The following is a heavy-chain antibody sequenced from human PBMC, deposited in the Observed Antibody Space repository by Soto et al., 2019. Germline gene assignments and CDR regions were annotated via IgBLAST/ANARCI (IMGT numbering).Heavy chain of an antibody. CDR3: ARDSPDYYDSSGYYPGIY. D-gene: IGHD3-22*01. J-gene: IGHJ2*01. CDR1: GYSFTIYG. Sequence: ASVKVSCKASGYSFTIYGISWVRQAPGQGLEWMGWISAYNGNTNYAQKLQGRVTMTTDTSTSTAYMELRSLRSDDTAVYYCARDSPDYYDSSGYYPGIYWGRGTLVTVSS. V-gene: IGHV1-18*01. CDR2: ISAYNGNT.